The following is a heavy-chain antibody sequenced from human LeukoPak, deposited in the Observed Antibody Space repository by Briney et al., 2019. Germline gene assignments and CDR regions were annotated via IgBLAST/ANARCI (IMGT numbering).Heavy chain of an antibody. D-gene: IGHD3-22*01. CDR1: GVSISSYY. J-gene: IGHJ3*02. CDR2: IYYSGST. Sequence: SETLSLTCTVSGVSISSYYWSWIRQPPGKGLEWIGYIYYSGSTNYNPSLKSRVTISVDTSKNQFSLKLSSVTAADTAVYYCARIRSHYYDSSGYYYLEAFDIWGQGTMVTVSS. CDR3: ARIRSHYYDSSGYYYLEAFDI. V-gene: IGHV4-59*01.